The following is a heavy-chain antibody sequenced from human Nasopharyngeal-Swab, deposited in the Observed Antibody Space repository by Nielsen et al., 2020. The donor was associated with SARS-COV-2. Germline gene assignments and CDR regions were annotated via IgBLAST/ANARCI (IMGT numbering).Heavy chain of an antibody. J-gene: IGHJ5*01. Sequence: LKIFCATSGFVFTTYWMTWVRQAPGKGLEWLALIKQDGSEKYYADSVKGRFTISRDNAENSLFLQMDSLTGDDTAIYYCARNTLLDSWGQGTLVAVSS. V-gene: IGHV3-7*03. CDR2: IKQDGSEK. CDR1: GFVFTTYW. CDR3: ARNTLLDS. D-gene: IGHD3-16*01.